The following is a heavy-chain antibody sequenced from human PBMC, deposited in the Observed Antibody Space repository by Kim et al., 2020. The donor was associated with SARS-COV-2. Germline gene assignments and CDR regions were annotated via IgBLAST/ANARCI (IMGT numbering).Heavy chain of an antibody. CDR1: GFTFSSYS. J-gene: IGHJ5*02. Sequence: GGSLRLSCAASGFTFSSYSMNWVRQAPGKGLEWVSYISISGSTIYYADSVKDRFTISRDNAKNSLYLQMNSLRDEDTAVYYCARGTSQAQQNWFDPWGQGTLVTVSS. CDR2: ISISGSTI. CDR3: ARGTSQAQQNWFDP. V-gene: IGHV3-48*02.